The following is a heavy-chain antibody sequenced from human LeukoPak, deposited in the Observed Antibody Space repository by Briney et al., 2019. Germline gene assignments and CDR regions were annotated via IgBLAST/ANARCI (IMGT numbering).Heavy chain of an antibody. CDR1: GSIFTSYW. V-gene: IGHV5-51*01. CDR3: ASSSSWYFPLDY. J-gene: IGHJ4*02. Sequence: GASLEISGKGSGSIFTSYWIGGVRRVPGKGLEGMGIIYPGDSDTRYSPSFQAQVTISADKSISTAYLQWSSLKASDTAMYYCASSSSWYFPLDYWGQGTLVTVSS. CDR2: IYPGDSDT. D-gene: IGHD6-13*01.